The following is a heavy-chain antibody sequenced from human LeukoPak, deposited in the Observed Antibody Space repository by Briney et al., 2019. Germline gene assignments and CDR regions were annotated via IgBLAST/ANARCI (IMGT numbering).Heavy chain of an antibody. Sequence: GGSLRLSCAASGFTFSSYGMHWVRQALGKGLQWVAFIRYDGNNKYYADSVKGRFTISRDNSKNTLYLQVNSLRAEDTAVYYCAKAPIQYSSLAFFDYWGQGTLVTVSS. CDR2: IRYDGNNK. CDR1: GFTFSSYG. V-gene: IGHV3-30*02. D-gene: IGHD6-6*01. J-gene: IGHJ4*02. CDR3: AKAPIQYSSLAFFDY.